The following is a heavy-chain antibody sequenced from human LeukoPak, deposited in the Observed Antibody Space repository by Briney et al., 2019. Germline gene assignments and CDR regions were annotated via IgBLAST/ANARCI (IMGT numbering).Heavy chain of an antibody. CDR2: FDPEEGGT. CDR3: ATGPKYQGTGLDLGC. J-gene: IGHJ4*02. D-gene: IGHD2-2*01. V-gene: IGHV1-24*01. CDR1: GYTLSEIS. Sequence: ASVKVSCKVSGYTLSEISMHWVRQAPGKGLEWMGGFDPEEGGTMYAQKFQGRVTLTEDTSTDTGYMELSSLRSEDTAVYYCATGPKYQGTGLDLGCWGQGTLVSVSS.